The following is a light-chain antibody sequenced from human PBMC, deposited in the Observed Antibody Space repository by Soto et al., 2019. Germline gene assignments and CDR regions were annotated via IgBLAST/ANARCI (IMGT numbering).Light chain of an antibody. V-gene: IGLV2-14*01. Sequence: QSALTQPASVSGSPGQSITISCTGTSSDVGGYNYVSWYQQHPGKAPQLMIYEVSNRPSGVSNRFSGSKSGNTASLTISGLQAEDEADYYCSSYTSSSTVIFGGGTKXT. CDR1: SSDVGGYNY. CDR3: SSYTSSSTVI. J-gene: IGLJ2*01. CDR2: EVS.